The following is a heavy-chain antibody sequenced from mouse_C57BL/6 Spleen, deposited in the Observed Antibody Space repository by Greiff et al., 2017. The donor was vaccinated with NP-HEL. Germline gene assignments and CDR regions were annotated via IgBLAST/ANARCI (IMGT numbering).Heavy chain of an antibody. D-gene: IGHD1-1*01. CDR2: ISSGGSYT. CDR3: ARHAILPGTPFYYFDY. V-gene: IGHV5-6*01. Sequence: EVHLVESGGDLVKPGGSLKLSCAASGFTFSSYGMSWVRQTPDKRLEWVATISSGGSYTYYPASVKGRFTISRDNAKNTLYLQMSSLKSEDTAMYYGARHAILPGTPFYYFDYWGQGTTLTVSS. J-gene: IGHJ2*01. CDR1: GFTFSSYG.